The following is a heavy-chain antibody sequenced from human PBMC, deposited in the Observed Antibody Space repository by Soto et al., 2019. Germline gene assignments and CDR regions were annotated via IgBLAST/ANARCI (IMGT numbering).Heavy chain of an antibody. J-gene: IGHJ5*02. V-gene: IGHV3-30*18. Sequence: QVQLVESGGGVVQPGRSLRLSCAASGFTFSSYGMHWVRQAPGKGLEWVAVISYDGSNKYYADSVKGRFTISRDNSNNTLYRKMNSLRAEDTAVYYCGKDKDPERAVWWFDPWGQGTLVTVSS. CDR1: GFTFSSYG. CDR2: ISYDGSNK. CDR3: GKDKDPERAVWWFDP. D-gene: IGHD1-1*01.